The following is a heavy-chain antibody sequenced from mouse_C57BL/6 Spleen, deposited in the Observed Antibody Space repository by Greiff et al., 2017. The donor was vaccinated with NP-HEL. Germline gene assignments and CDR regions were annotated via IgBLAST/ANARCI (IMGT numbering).Heavy chain of an antibody. J-gene: IGHJ4*01. CDR1: GYTFTSYG. D-gene: IGHD2-5*01. V-gene: IGHV1-58*01. Sequence: EVKLQESGAELVRPGSSVKMSCKTSGYTFTSYGINWVKQRPGQGLEWIGYIYLGNGYTEYNEKFKGKATLTSDTSSSTAYMQLSSLTSEDSAIYFCARRGSNDAMDYWGQGTSVTVSS. CDR2: IYLGNGYT. CDR3: ARRGSNDAMDY.